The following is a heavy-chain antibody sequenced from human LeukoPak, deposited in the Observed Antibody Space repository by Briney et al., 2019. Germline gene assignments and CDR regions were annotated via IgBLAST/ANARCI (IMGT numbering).Heavy chain of an antibody. D-gene: IGHD3-3*01. CDR2: INPNSGGT. J-gene: IGHJ6*03. Sequence: ASVKVSCKASGYTFTGYYMHWVRQAPGQGLEWMGWINPNSGGTNYAQKFQGRVTMTRDMSISTAYMELSRLRSDDTAVYYCARDKDFWSGYGYYYYYMDVWGKGTTVTVSS. CDR3: ARDKDFWSGYGYYYYYMDV. V-gene: IGHV1-2*02. CDR1: GYTFTGYY.